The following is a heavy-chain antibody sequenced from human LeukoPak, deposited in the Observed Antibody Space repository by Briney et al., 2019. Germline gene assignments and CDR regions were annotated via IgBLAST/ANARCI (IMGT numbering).Heavy chain of an antibody. CDR3: AKNYDILAGYWYSGMNV. CDR2: VSGIGRST. J-gene: IGHJ6*01. Sequence: GGSLRRSCAASGLTRNSYVMSWFRLAPGKGLEGVSCVSGIGRSTYHAASVRARLTISRDTYKYTLFLQMNRLRAEDTAVYSCAKNYDILAGYWYSGMNVWGPGATVTVSS. D-gene: IGHD3-9*01. V-gene: IGHV3-23*01. CDR1: GLTRNSYV.